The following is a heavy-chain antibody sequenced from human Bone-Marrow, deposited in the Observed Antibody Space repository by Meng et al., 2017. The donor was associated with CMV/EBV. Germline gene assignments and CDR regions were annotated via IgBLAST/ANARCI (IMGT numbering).Heavy chain of an antibody. D-gene: IGHD2-2*01. J-gene: IGHJ4*02. CDR1: GFTFSRYW. V-gene: IGHV3-23*01. CDR2: ISGSGGST. CDR3: AKDPRYYSSTSYDADNY. Sequence: GESLKISCAASGFTFSRYWMSWVRQAPGKGLEWVSAISGSGGSTYYADSVKGRFTISRDNSKNTLYLQMNSLRVEDTAVYYCAKDPRYYSSTSYDADNYWGQGTLVTVSS.